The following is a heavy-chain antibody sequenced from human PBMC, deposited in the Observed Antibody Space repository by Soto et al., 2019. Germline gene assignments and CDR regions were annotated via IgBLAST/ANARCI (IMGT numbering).Heavy chain of an antibody. J-gene: IGHJ4*02. Sequence: SETLSLTCTVSGGSISSGVYYWSWIRHHPGKGLEWIGYIYYSGSTYYNPSLKSRVTISVDTSKNQFSLKLSSVTAADTAVYYCARDRSRRSIFGVVIIGGFDYWGQGTLVTVSS. V-gene: IGHV4-31*03. CDR2: IYYSGST. D-gene: IGHD3-3*01. CDR3: ARDRSRRSIFGVVIIGGFDY. CDR1: GGSISSGVYY.